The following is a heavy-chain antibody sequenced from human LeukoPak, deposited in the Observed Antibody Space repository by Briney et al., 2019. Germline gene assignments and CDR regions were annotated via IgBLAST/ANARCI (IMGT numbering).Heavy chain of an antibody. CDR2: IRSKVYGGTA. J-gene: IGHJ4*02. CDR3: ARAPEIMVRGIFIPDYFDY. CDR1: GFGYRDYG. Sequence: QPGRSLRLSCTASGFGYRDYGMSWVRQGPGKGLEWVGFIRSKVYGGTADHAASVKGRFTISRDDSKTTAYLQMNSLKSEDTAVYYCARAPEIMVRGIFIPDYFDYWGLGTLVTVSS. V-gene: IGHV3-49*04. D-gene: IGHD3-10*01.